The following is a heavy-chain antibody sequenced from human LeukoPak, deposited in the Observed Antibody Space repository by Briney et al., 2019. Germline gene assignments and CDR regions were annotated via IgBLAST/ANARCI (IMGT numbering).Heavy chain of an antibody. Sequence: PSETLSLTCTVSGGSISSSSYYWSWIRQPPGKGLEWIGEINHSGSTNYNPSLKSRVTISVDTSKNQFSLKLSSVTAADTAVYYCARGQGPQSSWYGGDAFDIWGQGTMVTVSS. CDR3: ARGQGPQSSWYGGDAFDI. CDR1: GGSISSSSYY. D-gene: IGHD6-13*01. J-gene: IGHJ3*02. V-gene: IGHV4-39*07. CDR2: INHSGST.